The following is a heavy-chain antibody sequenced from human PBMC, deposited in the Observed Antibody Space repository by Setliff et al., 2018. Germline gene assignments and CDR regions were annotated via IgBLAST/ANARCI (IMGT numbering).Heavy chain of an antibody. V-gene: IGHV4-61*09. CDR1: DDSISSRHYH. CDR3: ARMSGFQYMDV. J-gene: IGHJ6*03. Sequence: SETLSLTCTVSDDSISSRHYHWSWIRQPAGKGLEWLGQIYTSWSTNYNPSLKGRATLSIDASMRQFSLKLTSVTAADTAVYYCARMSGFQYMDVWGKGTTVTVSS. CDR2: IYTSWST. D-gene: IGHD3-3*01.